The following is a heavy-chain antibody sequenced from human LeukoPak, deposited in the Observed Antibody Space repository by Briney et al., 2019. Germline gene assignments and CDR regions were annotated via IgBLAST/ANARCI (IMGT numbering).Heavy chain of an antibody. Sequence: SETLSLTCTVSGGSISSGSYYWSWIRQPAGKRLEWIGHIYRSGSTNYNPSLKSRVTISVDTSKNQFSLKLSSVTAADTAVYYCARVRYFFYFDYWGQGTLVTVSS. CDR2: IYRSGST. V-gene: IGHV4-61*09. J-gene: IGHJ4*02. CDR1: GGSISSGSYY. CDR3: ARVRYFFYFDY. D-gene: IGHD3-9*01.